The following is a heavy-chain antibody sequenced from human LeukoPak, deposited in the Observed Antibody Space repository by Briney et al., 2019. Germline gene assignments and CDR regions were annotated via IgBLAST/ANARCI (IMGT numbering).Heavy chain of an antibody. D-gene: IGHD4-23*01. CDR2: IKSKTDGGTT. Sequence: GSLRLSCAASGFTFSNAWMSWVRQAPGKGLEWVGRIKSKTDGGTTDYAAPVKGRFTISRDDSKNTLYLQMNSLKTEDTAVYYCTTDGGYPYGGNFDYWGQGTLVTVSS. CDR1: GFTFSNAW. V-gene: IGHV3-15*01. J-gene: IGHJ4*02. CDR3: TTDGGYPYGGNFDY.